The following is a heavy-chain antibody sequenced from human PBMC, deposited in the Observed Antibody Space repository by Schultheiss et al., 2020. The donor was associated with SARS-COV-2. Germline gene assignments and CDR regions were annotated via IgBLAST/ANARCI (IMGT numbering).Heavy chain of an antibody. CDR3: GLTTGTTGPYDY. CDR1: GYTFTSYG. V-gene: IGHV1-18*01. D-gene: IGHD1/OR15-1a*01. CDR2: ISAYNGNT. J-gene: IGHJ4*02. Sequence: ASVKVSCKASGYTFTSYGISWVRQAPGQGLEWMGWISAYNGNTNYAQKLQGRVTMTTDTSTSTAYMELRSLRSDDTAVYYCGLTTGTTGPYDYWGQGTLVTVSS.